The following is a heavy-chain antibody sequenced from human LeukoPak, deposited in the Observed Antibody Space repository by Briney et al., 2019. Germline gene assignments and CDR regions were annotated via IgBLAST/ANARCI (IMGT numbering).Heavy chain of an antibody. CDR1: GGSIKSNY. Sequence: KSSETLSLTCTVSGGSIKSNYWSWIRQPPGKGLEWIGEINHNGSTNYNPSLKSRVTISVDTSKNQFSPKLSSVTAADTAVYYCARQVNQYSGSYGYWGQGTLVTVSS. CDR3: ARQVNQYSGSYGY. V-gene: IGHV4-34*01. CDR2: INHNGST. D-gene: IGHD1-26*01. J-gene: IGHJ4*02.